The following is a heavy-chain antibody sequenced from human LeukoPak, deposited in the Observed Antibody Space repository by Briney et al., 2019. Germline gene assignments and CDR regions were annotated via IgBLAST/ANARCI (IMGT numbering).Heavy chain of an antibody. Sequence: ASVKVSCKASGYTFTSYAMNWVRQAPGQGLEWMGWINPNSGGTNYAQKFQGRVTMTRDTSISTAYMELSRLRSDDTAVYYCARDREMADFDYWGQGTLVTVSS. J-gene: IGHJ4*02. CDR2: INPNSGGT. CDR3: ARDREMADFDY. V-gene: IGHV1-2*02. D-gene: IGHD5-24*01. CDR1: GYTFTSYA.